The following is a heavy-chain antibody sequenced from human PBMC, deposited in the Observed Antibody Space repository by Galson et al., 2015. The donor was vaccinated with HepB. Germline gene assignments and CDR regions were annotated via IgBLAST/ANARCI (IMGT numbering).Heavy chain of an antibody. Sequence: SLRLSCAASGFTFNSYAMRWVRQAPGKGLEWVSTISGSGGSTYYADSVKGRFTISRDNSKNTLYLQMNSLRAEDTAVYYCAKDRPGYSGCYYDWDYWGQGTLVTVSS. D-gene: IGHD1-26*01. CDR2: ISGSGGST. V-gene: IGHV3-23*01. J-gene: IGHJ4*02. CDR1: GFTFNSYA. CDR3: AKDRPGYSGCYYDWDY.